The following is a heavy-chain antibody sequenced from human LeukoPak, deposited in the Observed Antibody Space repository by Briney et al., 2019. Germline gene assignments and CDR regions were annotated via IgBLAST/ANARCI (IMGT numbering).Heavy chain of an antibody. CDR2: INPSGGST. CDR3: ASVYKYGMDV. J-gene: IGHJ6*02. Sequence: ASVKVSCKASRYTLTSYYLHWVRQTPGQRLEWMAIINPSGGSTSHAQKYQGRVTMTRDTSASTVYMELSSLRSEDTAVYYCASVYKYGMDVWGQGTTVTVSS. CDR1: RYTLTSYY. V-gene: IGHV1-46*01.